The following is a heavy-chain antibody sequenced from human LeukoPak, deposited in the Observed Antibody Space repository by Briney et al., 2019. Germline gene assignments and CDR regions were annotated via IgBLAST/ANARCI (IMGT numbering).Heavy chain of an antibody. CDR1: GGSISSSSYY. Sequence: SETPSLTCTVSGGSISSSSYYWGWIRQPPGKGLEWIGSIYYSGSTYYNPSLKSRVTISVDTSKNQFSLKLSSVTAADTAVYYCARHGPPYGGNSFYYFQHWGQGTLVTVSS. CDR3: ARHGPPYGGNSFYYFQH. V-gene: IGHV4-39*01. D-gene: IGHD4-23*01. CDR2: IYYSGST. J-gene: IGHJ1*01.